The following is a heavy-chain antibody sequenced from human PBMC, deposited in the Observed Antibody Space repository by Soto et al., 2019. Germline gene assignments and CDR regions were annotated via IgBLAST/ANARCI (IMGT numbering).Heavy chain of an antibody. Sequence: QVQLVQSGAEVKKPGASVKVSCKASGYTFTSYAMHWVRQAPGQRLEWMGWINAGNGNTKYSQKFQGRVTITRDTSASTDYMELSSLRSEDTAVYYCARDIVVVPSAFDIWGQGTMVTVSS. V-gene: IGHV1-3*01. J-gene: IGHJ3*02. CDR2: INAGNGNT. CDR3: ARDIVVVPSAFDI. CDR1: GYTFTSYA. D-gene: IGHD2-2*01.